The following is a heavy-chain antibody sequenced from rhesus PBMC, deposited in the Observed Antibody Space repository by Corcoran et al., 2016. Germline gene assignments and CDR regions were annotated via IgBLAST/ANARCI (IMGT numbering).Heavy chain of an antibody. CDR2: SYGNSAST. D-gene: IGHD4-29*01. Sequence: QVQLQQWGEGLVKPSETLSLTCAVYGGSISGYYSWSWIRQAPGKGLEWIGYSYGNSASTKYNPSLKNRVTISKDTSKNQFSLKLSSVTAADTAVYYCARTHGSTIREYYFDYWGQGVLVTVSS. J-gene: IGHJ4*01. CDR1: GGSISGYYS. CDR3: ARTHGSTIREYYFDY. V-gene: IGHV4-73*01.